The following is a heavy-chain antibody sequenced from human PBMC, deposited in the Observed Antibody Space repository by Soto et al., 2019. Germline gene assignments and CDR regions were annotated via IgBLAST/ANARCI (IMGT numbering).Heavy chain of an antibody. CDR2: FDPEDGET. CDR1: GYTLTELS. Sequence: ASVKVSCKVSGYTLTELSMHWVRQAPGKGLEWMGGFDPEDGETIYAQKFQGRVTMTEDTSTDTAYMELSSLRSEDTAVYYCATAYLGATSHLNNWFDPWGQGTLVTVSS. V-gene: IGHV1-24*01. CDR3: ATAYLGATSHLNNWFDP. D-gene: IGHD1-26*01. J-gene: IGHJ5*02.